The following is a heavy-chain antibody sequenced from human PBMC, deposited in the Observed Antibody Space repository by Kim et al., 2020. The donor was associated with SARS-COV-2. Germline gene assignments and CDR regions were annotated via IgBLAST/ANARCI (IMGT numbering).Heavy chain of an antibody. V-gene: IGHV3-30*18. D-gene: IGHD6-13*01. Sequence: GGSLRLSCAASGFTFSSYGMHWVRQAPGKGLEWVAVISYDGSNKYYADSVKGRFTISRDNSKNTLYLQMNSLRAEDTAVYYCAKVIIAAAGTGGDYWGQGTLVTVSS. CDR3: AKVIIAAAGTGGDY. CDR2: ISYDGSNK. CDR1: GFTFSSYG. J-gene: IGHJ4*02.